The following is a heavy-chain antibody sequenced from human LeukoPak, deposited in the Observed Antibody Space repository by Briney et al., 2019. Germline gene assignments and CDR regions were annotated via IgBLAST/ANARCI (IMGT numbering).Heavy chain of an antibody. CDR2: ISYDGSNK. J-gene: IGHJ3*02. D-gene: IGHD3-22*01. V-gene: IGHV3-30*03. Sequence: GGSLRLSCAASGFTFSSYGMHWVRQAPGKGLEWVAVISYDGSNKYYADSVKGRFTISRDNAKNSLYLQMNSLRAEDTAVYYCARPDSSGYHMGDAFDIWGQGTMVTVSS. CDR3: ARPDSSGYHMGDAFDI. CDR1: GFTFSSYG.